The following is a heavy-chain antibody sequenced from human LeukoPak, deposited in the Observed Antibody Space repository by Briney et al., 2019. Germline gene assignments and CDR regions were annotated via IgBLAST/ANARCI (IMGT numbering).Heavy chain of an antibody. CDR2: ISYDGSNK. D-gene: IGHD6-13*01. J-gene: IGHJ4*02. CDR3: ARDSAIAAAGGYFDY. V-gene: IGHV3-30-3*01. CDR1: GFTFSSYA. Sequence: GGSLRLSCAASGFTFSSYAMHWVCQAPGKGLEWVAVISYDGSNKYYADSVKGRFTISRDNSKNTLYLQMNSLRAEDTAVYYCARDSAIAAAGGYFDYWGQGTLVTVSS.